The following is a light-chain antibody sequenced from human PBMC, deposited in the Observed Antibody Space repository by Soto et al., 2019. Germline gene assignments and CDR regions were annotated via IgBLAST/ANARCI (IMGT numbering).Light chain of an antibody. Sequence: QSALTQPASASGSPGQSVTISCTGTSSDVGGHNYVSWYQQYPGKAPKLMIYEVSKRPSGVPDRFSGSKSGNTASLTVSGLQAEDESDYYCSSYASSNSLVFGGGTKLTVL. V-gene: IGLV2-8*01. CDR3: SSYASSNSLV. CDR2: EVS. CDR1: SSDVGGHNY. J-gene: IGLJ2*01.